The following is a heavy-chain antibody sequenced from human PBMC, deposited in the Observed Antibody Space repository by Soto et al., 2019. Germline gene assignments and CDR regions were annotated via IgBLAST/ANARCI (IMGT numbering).Heavy chain of an antibody. Sequence: SETLALTCAVTGDSISSGDWRSWVRQPPGERLEWIGEIFHSGTTNYNPSLKSRVTISVDTSKNQFSLKLSSVTAADTAVYYCAREYQLLDNWFDPWGQGTLVTVSS. J-gene: IGHJ5*02. CDR1: GDSISSGDW. CDR2: IFHSGTT. V-gene: IGHV4-4*02. CDR3: AREYQLLDNWFDP. D-gene: IGHD2-2*01.